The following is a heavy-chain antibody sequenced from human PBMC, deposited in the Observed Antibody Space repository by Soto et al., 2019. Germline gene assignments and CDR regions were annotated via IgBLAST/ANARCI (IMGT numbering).Heavy chain of an antibody. CDR3: ARGVTYYDFWSGYYAPQGAFDI. J-gene: IGHJ3*02. Sequence: ASVKVSCKASGYTFTSYGISWVRQAPGQGLEWMGWISAYNGNTNYAQKLQGRVTMTTDTSTSTAYMELRSLRSDDTAVYYCARGVTYYDFWSGYYAPQGAFDIWGQGTMVTVSS. D-gene: IGHD3-3*01. CDR1: GYTFTSYG. V-gene: IGHV1-18*01. CDR2: ISAYNGNT.